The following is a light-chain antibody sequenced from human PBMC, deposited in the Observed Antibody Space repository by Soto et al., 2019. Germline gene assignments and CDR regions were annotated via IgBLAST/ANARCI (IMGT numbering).Light chain of an antibody. CDR1: SSDAGSYKF. J-gene: IGLJ1*01. V-gene: IGLV2-23*01. CDR2: EDS. Sequence: QSALTQPASVSGSPGQSITISCTGTSSDAGSYKFVSWYQQHPGKAPKLMIFEDSKRPSGISNRFSGSKSGNTASLTISGLQAEDEADYYCCSYAGSSTYYVFGTGTKLTVL. CDR3: CSYAGSSTYYV.